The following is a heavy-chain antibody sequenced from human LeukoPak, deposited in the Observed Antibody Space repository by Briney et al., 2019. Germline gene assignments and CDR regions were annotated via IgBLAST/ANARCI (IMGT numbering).Heavy chain of an antibody. V-gene: IGHV4-31*03. CDR1: GGSISSGGYY. CDR3: ARVRSPLIAATDP. D-gene: IGHD6-13*01. J-gene: IGHJ5*02. Sequence: PSQTLSLTCTVSGGSISSGGYYWSWLRQHPGKGLEWIGYIYYSGSTYYNPSLKSRVTISVDTSKNQFSLKLSSVTAADTAVYYCARVRSPLIAATDPWGQGTLVTVSS. CDR2: IYYSGST.